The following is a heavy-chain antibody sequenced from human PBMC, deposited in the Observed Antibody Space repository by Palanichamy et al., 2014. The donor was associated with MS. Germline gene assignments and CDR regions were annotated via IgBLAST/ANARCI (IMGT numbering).Heavy chain of an antibody. D-gene: IGHD3-10*01. V-gene: IGHV3-30*18. J-gene: IGHJ5*02. Sequence: QVQLVESGGGVVQPGRSLRLSCAASGFTFSSYGTHWVRQAPGKGLEWVAVISYDGSNKYYADSVKGRFTISRDNSKKTLYLQMNSLRAEDTAVYYCAKAGSYYTNWFDPWGQGTLVTVSS. CDR2: ISYDGSNK. CDR3: AKAGSYYTNWFDP. CDR1: GFTFSSYG.